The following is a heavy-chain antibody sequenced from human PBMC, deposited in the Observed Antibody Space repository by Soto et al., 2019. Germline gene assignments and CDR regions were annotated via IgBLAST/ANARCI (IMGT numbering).Heavy chain of an antibody. D-gene: IGHD3-22*01. J-gene: IGHJ4*02. Sequence: PGGSLRLSCAASGFTFSSYSMNWVRQAPGKGLEWVSSISSSSSYIYYADSVKGRFTISRDNAKNSLYLQMNSLRAEDTAVYYCARSRPHYYDSSGYSHDYWGQGTLVTVSS. CDR1: GFTFSSYS. CDR3: ARSRPHYYDSSGYSHDY. V-gene: IGHV3-21*01. CDR2: ISSSSSYI.